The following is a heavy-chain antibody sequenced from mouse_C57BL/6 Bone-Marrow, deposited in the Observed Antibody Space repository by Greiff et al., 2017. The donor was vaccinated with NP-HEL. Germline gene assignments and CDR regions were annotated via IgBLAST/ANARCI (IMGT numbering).Heavy chain of an antibody. CDR1: GYAFSSSW. Sequence: VQLVESGPELVKPGASVKISCKASGYAFSSSWMNWVKQRPGKGLEWIGRIYPGDGDTNYNGKFKGKATLTADKSSSTAYMQLSSLTSEDSAVYFCARRTAQALAYWGQGTLVTVSA. CDR3: ARRTAQALAY. D-gene: IGHD3-2*02. CDR2: IYPGDGDT. V-gene: IGHV1-82*01. J-gene: IGHJ3*01.